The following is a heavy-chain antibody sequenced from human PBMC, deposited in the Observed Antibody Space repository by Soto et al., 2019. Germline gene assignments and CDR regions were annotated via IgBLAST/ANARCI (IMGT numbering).Heavy chain of an antibody. CDR1: GGTFSSYA. CDR2: IIPIFGTA. Sequence: SVKVSCKASGGTFSSYAISWVRQAPGQGLEWIGGIIPIFGTANYAQKFQGRVTITADKSTSTAYMELSSLRSEDTAVYYCARRYSSSWNNWFDPWGQGTLVTVSS. J-gene: IGHJ5*02. V-gene: IGHV1-69*06. D-gene: IGHD6-13*01. CDR3: ARRYSSSWNNWFDP.